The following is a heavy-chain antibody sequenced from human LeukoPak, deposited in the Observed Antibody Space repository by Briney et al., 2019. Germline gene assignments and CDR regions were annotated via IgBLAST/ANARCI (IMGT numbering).Heavy chain of an antibody. CDR1: GFTFSRYA. V-gene: IGHV3-23*01. CDR3: AKMRPEIVVVAEIDY. Sequence: GGSLRLSCAASGFTFSRYAMSWVRQAPGKGLDWVSAIRASGDITYYADSVKGRFTISRDNSKNALYLQMNSLRAEDTAVYYCAKMRPEIVVVAEIDYWGQGTLVAVSS. J-gene: IGHJ4*02. D-gene: IGHD2-15*01. CDR2: IRASGDIT.